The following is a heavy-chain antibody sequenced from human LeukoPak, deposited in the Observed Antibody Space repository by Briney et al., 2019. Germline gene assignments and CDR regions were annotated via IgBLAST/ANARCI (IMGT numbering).Heavy chain of an antibody. Sequence: SETLSLTCAVYGGFFSGYYWSWIRQPPGKGLEWIGEINHSGSTNYNPSLKSRVTISVDTSKNQFSLKLSSVTAADTAVYYCARLSLWSGYKMTIGRDVWGKGTTVTVSS. CDR1: GGFFSGYY. V-gene: IGHV4-34*01. J-gene: IGHJ6*04. CDR3: ARLSLWSGYKMTIGRDV. D-gene: IGHD3-3*01. CDR2: INHSGST.